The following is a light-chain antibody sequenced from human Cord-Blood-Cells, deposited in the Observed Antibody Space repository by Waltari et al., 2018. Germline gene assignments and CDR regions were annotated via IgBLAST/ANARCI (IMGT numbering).Light chain of an antibody. J-gene: IGLJ2*01. V-gene: IGLV2-14*01. CDR2: DVS. CDR1: RSDVGGYTY. Sequence: QSALTQPASCSVSPGQSLTTSCTGTRSDVGGYTYVSWYQQHPGKAPKLMIYDVSKRPSGVSNRFSGSKSGNTASLTISGLQAEDEADYYCSSYTSSSSVVFGGGTKLTVL. CDR3: SSYTSSSSVV.